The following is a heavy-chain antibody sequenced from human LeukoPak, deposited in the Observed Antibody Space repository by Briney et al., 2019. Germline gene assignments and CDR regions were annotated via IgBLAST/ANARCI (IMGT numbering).Heavy chain of an antibody. V-gene: IGHV3-33*01. CDR2: IWYDGSNK. J-gene: IGHJ4*02. Sequence: GGSLRLSCAASGFTFSSYGMHWVRQAPGQGLERVAVIWYDGSNKYYADSVKGRFTISRDNSKNTLSLQMNSVRAEDTAVYYCARVAPYSSSWGIFDYWGQGTLVTVSS. CDR3: ARVAPYSSSWGIFDY. CDR1: GFTFSSYG. D-gene: IGHD6-13*01.